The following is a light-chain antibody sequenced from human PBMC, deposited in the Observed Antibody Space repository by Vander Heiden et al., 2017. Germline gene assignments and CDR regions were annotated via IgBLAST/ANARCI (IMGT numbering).Light chain of an antibody. CDR3: AAWDDSLVL. Sequence: QSALTQPPSASGTPGQRVTISCSGSSSNIGRNTVNWYQQLPGKAHKVLMYGSNQRPSGVPDRFFGSKSGTTAFLAISGLQSEDEAVYYCAAWDDSLVLFGGGTNLTVL. CDR1: SSNIGRNT. V-gene: IGLV1-44*01. CDR2: GSN. J-gene: IGLJ2*01.